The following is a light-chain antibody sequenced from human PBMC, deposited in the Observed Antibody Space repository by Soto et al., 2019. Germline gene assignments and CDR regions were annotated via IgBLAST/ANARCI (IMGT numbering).Light chain of an antibody. Sequence: QPASVSGSPGQSITISCTGTSSDVGGYNYVSWYQQHPGKAPKLMIYDVSDRPSGVSNRFSGSKSGNTASLAISGLQAEDEADYYCSSYTSSSTRVFGTGTKLTVL. J-gene: IGLJ1*01. V-gene: IGLV2-14*01. CDR1: SSDVGGYNY. CDR3: SSYTSSSTRV. CDR2: DVS.